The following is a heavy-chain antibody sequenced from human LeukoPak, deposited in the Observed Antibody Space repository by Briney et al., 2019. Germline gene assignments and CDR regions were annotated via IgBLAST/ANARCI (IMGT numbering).Heavy chain of an antibody. D-gene: IGHD2-15*01. CDR2: INHSGST. CDR3: ASASRLVYCSGGSCPNFDY. J-gene: IGHJ4*02. CDR1: GGSFSGYY. Sequence: SETLFLTCAVYGGSFSGYYWSWIRQPQGKGLEWIGEINHSGSTNYNPSLKSRVTISVDTSKNQFSLKLSSVTAADTAVYYCASASRLVYCSGGSCPNFDYWGQGTLVTVSS. V-gene: IGHV4-34*01.